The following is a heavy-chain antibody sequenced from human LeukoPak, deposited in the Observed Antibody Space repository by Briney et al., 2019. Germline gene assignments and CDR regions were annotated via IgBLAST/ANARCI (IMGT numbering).Heavy chain of an antibody. D-gene: IGHD4-23*01. Sequence: SETLSLTCTVSGGSISGYYWSWIRQPPGKGLEWIGYIYYSGSTNYNPSLKSRVTISVDPSKNQFSLNLSSVTAADTAVYYCARRWGGTSKIDYWGQGTLVTVSS. V-gene: IGHV4-59*08. CDR3: ARRWGGTSKIDY. CDR2: IYYSGST. CDR1: GGSISGYY. J-gene: IGHJ4*02.